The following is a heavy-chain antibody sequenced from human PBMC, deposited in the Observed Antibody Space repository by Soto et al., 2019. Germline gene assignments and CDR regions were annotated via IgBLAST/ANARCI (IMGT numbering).Heavy chain of an antibody. CDR1: GFTFSSYA. V-gene: IGHV3-23*01. D-gene: IGHD2-2*01. Sequence: GGSLRLSCAASGFTFSSYAMSWVRQAPGKGLEWVSAISGSGGSTYYADSVKGRFTISRDNSKNTLYLQMNSLRAEDTAVYYCAKGQLRCYYYYMDVWGKGTTVTVSS. CDR3: AKGQLRCYYYYMDV. CDR2: ISGSGGST. J-gene: IGHJ6*03.